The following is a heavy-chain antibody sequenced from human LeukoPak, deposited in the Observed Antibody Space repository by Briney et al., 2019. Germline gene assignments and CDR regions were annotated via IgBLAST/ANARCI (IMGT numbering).Heavy chain of an antibody. Sequence: GGSLRLSCAASGFTFSDYYMNSVRQAPGKGLEWVSSISGDTTYIYYADSLKGRFTISRDNAKSSLYLQMNSLRAEDTAVYYCARVVFSGMDVWGLGTTVTVSS. V-gene: IGHV3-21*01. J-gene: IGHJ6*02. CDR1: GFTFSDYY. CDR2: ISGDTTYI. D-gene: IGHD3-16*01. CDR3: ARVVFSGMDV.